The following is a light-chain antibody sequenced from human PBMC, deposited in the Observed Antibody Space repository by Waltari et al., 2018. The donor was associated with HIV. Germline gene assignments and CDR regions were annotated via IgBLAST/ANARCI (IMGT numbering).Light chain of an antibody. CDR2: RDT. CDR3: QSADSSGTYV. Sequence: SYELTQPPPVSVSPGQTARITCSGDALSNQYTFWYQQKPGQAPVLVIYRDTDRPSGIHERFSGSSSGTTVTLTISGVQAEDEADYYCQSADSSGTYVFGTGTKVTVV. J-gene: IGLJ1*01. V-gene: IGLV3-25*03. CDR1: ALSNQY.